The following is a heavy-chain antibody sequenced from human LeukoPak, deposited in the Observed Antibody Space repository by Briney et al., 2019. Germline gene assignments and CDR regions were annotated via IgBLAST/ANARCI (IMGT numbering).Heavy chain of an antibody. V-gene: IGHV3-9*01. CDR2: ISWNSGSI. CDR1: GFTFDDYA. Sequence: GRSLRLSCAASGFTFDDYAMHWVRQAPGKGLEWVSGISWNSGSIGYADSVMGRFTISRDNAKNSLYLQMNSLRAEDTALYYCAKEDYYYYGMDVWGQGTTVTVSS. J-gene: IGHJ6*02. CDR3: AKEDYYYYGMDV.